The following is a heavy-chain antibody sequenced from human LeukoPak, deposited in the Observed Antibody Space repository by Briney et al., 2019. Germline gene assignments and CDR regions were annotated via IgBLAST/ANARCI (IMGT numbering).Heavy chain of an antibody. CDR1: GFTFSSYE. CDR2: ISSSGTSI. V-gene: IGHV3-48*03. J-gene: IGHJ4*02. Sequence: GGSLRHSCAASGFTFSSYEMNWVRQAPGKGLEWVSYISSSGTSIYYADSVKGRFTISRDNAKNSLYLQMNSLRADDTAVYYCARRYCSSTSCLIDYWGQGTLVTVSS. D-gene: IGHD2-2*01. CDR3: ARRYCSSTSCLIDY.